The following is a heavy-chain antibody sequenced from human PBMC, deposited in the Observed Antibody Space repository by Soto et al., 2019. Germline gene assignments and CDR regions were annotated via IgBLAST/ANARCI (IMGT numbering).Heavy chain of an antibody. J-gene: IGHJ4*02. Sequence: QVQLQESGPGLVKPSQTLSLTCTVSGGSISSGGYYWSWIRQHPGTGLEWIGYIYYSGSTYYNPSLKSRVTISVDTSKNQFSLKLSSVTAADTAVYYCARDGRYDSSGYYYVLFDYWGQGTLVTVSS. D-gene: IGHD3-22*01. CDR2: IYYSGST. CDR3: ARDGRYDSSGYYYVLFDY. CDR1: GGSISSGGYY. V-gene: IGHV4-31*03.